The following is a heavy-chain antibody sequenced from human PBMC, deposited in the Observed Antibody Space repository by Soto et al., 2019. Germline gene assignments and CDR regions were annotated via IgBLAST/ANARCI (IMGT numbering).Heavy chain of an antibody. Sequence: SETLSLTCTVSSGSTSPHYWSWIRQSPGKGLEWIAYIYFTGSTNYNPSLKSRVTISIDTSKNQFSLKLTSVTAADTAVYYCARGGSWFDPWGQGTLVTVSS. CDR2: IYFTGST. CDR3: ARGGSWFDP. CDR1: SGSTSPHY. V-gene: IGHV4-59*11. J-gene: IGHJ5*02.